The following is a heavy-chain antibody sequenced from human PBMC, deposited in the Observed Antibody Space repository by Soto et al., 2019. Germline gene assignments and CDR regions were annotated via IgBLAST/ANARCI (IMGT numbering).Heavy chain of an antibody. D-gene: IGHD4-17*01. Sequence: GESLKISCKGSGYSFTSYWIGWVRQVPGKGLEWMGIIYPGDSDTRYSPSFQGQVTISADKSISTAYLQWSSLKASDTAMYYCARHRGDTNYYYYYGMDVWGQGTTVTVSS. CDR2: IYPGDSDT. V-gene: IGHV5-51*01. CDR3: ARHRGDTNYYYYYGMDV. J-gene: IGHJ6*02. CDR1: GYSFTSYW.